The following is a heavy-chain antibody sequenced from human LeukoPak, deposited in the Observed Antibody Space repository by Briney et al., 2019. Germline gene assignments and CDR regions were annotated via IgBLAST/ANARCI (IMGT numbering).Heavy chain of an antibody. CDR3: ARSPTSWYFDY. CDR2: ISSSSSYI. J-gene: IGHJ4*02. CDR1: GFTFSSYS. D-gene: IGHD2-2*01. V-gene: IGHV3-21*01. Sequence: GGSLRLSCAASGFTFSSYSMNWVRQAPGKGLEWVSSISSSSSYIYYADSVKGRFTISRDNAKNTLYLQMNSLRPEDTSVYYCARSPTSWYFDYWGQGTLVTVSS.